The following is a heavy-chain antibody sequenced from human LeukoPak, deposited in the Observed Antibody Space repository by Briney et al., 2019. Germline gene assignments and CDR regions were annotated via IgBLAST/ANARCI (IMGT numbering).Heavy chain of an antibody. J-gene: IGHJ4*02. D-gene: IGHD6-13*01. CDR2: MYHSGNI. Sequence: SETLSLTCIVSGYSITSGYHWGWIRQTPGKGLEWIGTMYHSGNINYNPSLKSRVTISVDTSKNQFSLRLSSVTAADSAVYFCAREGREPAAGMDYWGQGTLVTVSS. CDR3: AREGREPAAGMDY. CDR1: GYSITSGYH. V-gene: IGHV4-38-2*02.